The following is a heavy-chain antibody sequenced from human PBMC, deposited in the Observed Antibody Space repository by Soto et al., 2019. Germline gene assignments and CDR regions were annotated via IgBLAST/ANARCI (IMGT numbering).Heavy chain of an antibody. V-gene: IGHV4-39*01. Sequence: SETLSLTCTVSGGSISSSSYYWGWIRQPPGKGLEWIGSIYYSGSTYYNPSLKSRVTISVDTSKNQFSLKLGSVTAADTAVYYCATRNPRYDFWSGDTRDDYWGQGTLVTVSS. D-gene: IGHD3-3*01. CDR3: ATRNPRYDFWSGDTRDDY. CDR2: IYYSGST. J-gene: IGHJ4*02. CDR1: GGSISSSSYY.